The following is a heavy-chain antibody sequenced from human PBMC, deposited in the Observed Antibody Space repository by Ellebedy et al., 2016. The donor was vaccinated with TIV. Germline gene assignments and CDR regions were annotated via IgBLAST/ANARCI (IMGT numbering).Heavy chain of an antibody. CDR1: GYTFTAYF. CDR2: INPASGDT. D-gene: IGHD3-3*01. CDR3: ASRVTIFGVVSYGDY. J-gene: IGHJ4*02. V-gene: IGHV1-2*02. Sequence: ASVKVSXXASGYTFTAYFLHWVRQAPGQGLEWMAYINPASGDTYYAQKFQGRVTMTRDTSISTAYMELSRLTSDDTAVYYCASRVTIFGVVSYGDYWGQGTLVTVSS.